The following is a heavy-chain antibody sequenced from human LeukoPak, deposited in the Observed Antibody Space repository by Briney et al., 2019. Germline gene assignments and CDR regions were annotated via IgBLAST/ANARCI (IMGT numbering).Heavy chain of an antibody. CDR1: GFTFSNAW. Sequence: GGSLRLSCAGSGFTFSNAWINWVRQAPGKGLEWVGRIESKPNGGTTDYAAPVKGRFTISRDDSKNTLYLQMNSLKTEDTAVYFCTTDTYYYDSSGYSYGYFDYWGQGTLVTVSS. D-gene: IGHD3-22*01. V-gene: IGHV3-15*07. J-gene: IGHJ4*02. CDR3: TTDTYYYDSSGYSYGYFDY. CDR2: IESKPNGGTT.